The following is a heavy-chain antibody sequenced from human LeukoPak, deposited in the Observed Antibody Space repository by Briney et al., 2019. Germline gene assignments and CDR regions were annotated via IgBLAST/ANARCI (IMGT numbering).Heavy chain of an antibody. V-gene: IGHV4-4*07. D-gene: IGHD3-22*01. CDR2: IYPSGST. CDR1: GGSIISYY. J-gene: IGHJ6*03. Sequence: SETLSLTCTVSGGSIISYYWSWVRQSAGKGLEWIGRIYPSGSTEYNTSLKSRVTMSVDMSKKQFSLKLTSVTAADTAVYYCARLEFYDSTGYTPGYYMDVWGKGTTVTVSS. CDR3: ARLEFYDSTGYTPGYYMDV.